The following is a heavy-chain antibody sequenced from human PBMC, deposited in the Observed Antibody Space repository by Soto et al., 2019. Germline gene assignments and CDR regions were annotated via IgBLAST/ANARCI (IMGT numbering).Heavy chain of an antibody. CDR2: IYYSGST. CDR1: GGSISSSSYY. J-gene: IGHJ5*02. V-gene: IGHV4-39*01. CDR3: ARHFQSYYDDSSGYYEPIPFDP. D-gene: IGHD3-22*01. Sequence: PSETLSLTCTVSGGSISSSSYYWGWIRQPPGKGLEWIGSIYYSGSTYYNPSLKSRVTISVDTSKNQFSLKLSSVTAADTAVYYCARHFQSYYDDSSGYYEPIPFDPWGQGTLVTVSS.